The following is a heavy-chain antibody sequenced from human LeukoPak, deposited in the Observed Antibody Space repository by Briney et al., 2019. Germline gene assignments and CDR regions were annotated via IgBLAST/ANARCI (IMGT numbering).Heavy chain of an antibody. Sequence: GGSLRLSCAASGFTVSSKYMTWVRQTPGKGLEWVSVIYSGGSTYYADSVKGRFTISRDNSKNTLYLQMNSLRAEDTAVYYCARVRWYYYYMDVWGKGTTVTISS. V-gene: IGHV3-53*01. D-gene: IGHD3-3*01. J-gene: IGHJ6*03. CDR3: ARVRWYYYYMDV. CDR2: IYSGGST. CDR1: GFTVSSKY.